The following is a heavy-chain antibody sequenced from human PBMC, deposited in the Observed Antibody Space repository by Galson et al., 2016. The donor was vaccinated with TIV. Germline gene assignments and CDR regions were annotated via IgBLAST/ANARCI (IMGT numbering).Heavy chain of an antibody. CDR1: GYTLSEIA. CDR3: ASVAWFPGLSLDN. CDR2: FDPEQHKK. Sequence: SVKVSCKVSGYTLSEIAMHWVRQAPGEGLEWMGGFDPEQHKKIYAQKLQGRVTLTEDTSTDTAFLELSSLSFEDTAVYYCASVAWFPGLSLDNWGQGTLVIVSS. D-gene: IGHD2/OR15-2a*01. J-gene: IGHJ4*02. V-gene: IGHV1-24*01.